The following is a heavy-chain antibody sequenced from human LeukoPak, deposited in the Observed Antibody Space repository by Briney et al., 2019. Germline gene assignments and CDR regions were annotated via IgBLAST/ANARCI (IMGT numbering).Heavy chain of an antibody. J-gene: IGHJ4*02. CDR3: ARVSRVVVPAAISY. CDR1: GYTFTGYY. Sequence: ASVKVSCKASGYTFTGYYMHWVRQAPGQGLEWMGWIHPNSGGTNYAQKFQGRVTMTRDTSISTAYMELSRLRSDDTAVYYCARVSRVVVPAAISYWGQGTLVTVSS. D-gene: IGHD2-2*01. V-gene: IGHV1-2*02. CDR2: IHPNSGGT.